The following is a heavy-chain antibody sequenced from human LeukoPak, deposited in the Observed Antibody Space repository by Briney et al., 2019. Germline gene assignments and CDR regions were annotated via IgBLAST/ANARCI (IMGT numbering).Heavy chain of an antibody. CDR3: ARDRPARPKPQREFDP. Sequence: GGTLRLSCAASGFTFSSYGMSWIRQAPGKGLEWVSYISSSGSTIYYADSVKGRFTISRDNARNSLYLQVNSLRAEDTAVYYCARDRPARPKPQREFDPWGQGTLVTVSS. CDR1: GFTFSSYG. CDR2: ISSSGSTI. D-gene: IGHD6-6*01. J-gene: IGHJ5*02. V-gene: IGHV3-48*04.